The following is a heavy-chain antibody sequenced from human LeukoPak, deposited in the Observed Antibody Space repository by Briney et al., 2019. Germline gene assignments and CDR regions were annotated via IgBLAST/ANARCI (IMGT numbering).Heavy chain of an antibody. CDR1: GGTFSSYA. D-gene: IGHD3-3*01. CDR2: IIPIFGTA. V-gene: IGHV1-69*05. CDR3: ARAIFGVVTRYYYYYYMDV. J-gene: IGHJ6*03. Sequence: SVKVSCKASGGTFSSYAISWVRQAPGQGLEWMGGIIPIFGTANYAQKFQGRVTITTDESTSTAYMELSSLRSEDTVVYYCARAIFGVVTRYYYYYYMDVWGKGTTVTVSS.